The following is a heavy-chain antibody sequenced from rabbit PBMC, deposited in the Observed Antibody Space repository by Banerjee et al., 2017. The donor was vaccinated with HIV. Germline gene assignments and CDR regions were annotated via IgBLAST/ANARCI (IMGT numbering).Heavy chain of an antibody. D-gene: IGHD1-1*01. V-gene: IGHV1S40*01. J-gene: IGHJ6*01. Sequence: QSLEESGGDLVKPGASLTLTCTASGVSFSSSSYVCWVRQAPGKGLEWIACIDAGSSGFTYFATWAKGRFTCSKSSSTTVTLQMTRLTAADTATYFCARDTSSSFSSYGMDLRGQGTLVTVS. CDR3: ARDTSSSFSSYGMDL. CDR2: IDAGSSGFT. CDR1: GVSFSSSSY.